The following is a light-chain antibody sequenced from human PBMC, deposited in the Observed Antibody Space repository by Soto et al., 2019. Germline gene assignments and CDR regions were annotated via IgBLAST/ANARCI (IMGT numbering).Light chain of an antibody. J-gene: IGLJ3*02. V-gene: IGLV2-11*01. CDR3: CSYAGGWL. CDR2: DVS. CDR1: STDYGGYKY. Sequence: QSALTQPRSVSGSPGQSVSISCAGTSTDYGGYKYVSWYQQHPGKAPKLMIFDVSERPSGVPDRFSGSKSGSTASLSIAGLQLGGGADFFRCSYAGGWLFGGGNKLPVL.